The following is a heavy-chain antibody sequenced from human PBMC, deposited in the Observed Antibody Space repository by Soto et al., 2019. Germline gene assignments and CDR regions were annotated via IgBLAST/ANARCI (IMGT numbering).Heavy chain of an antibody. J-gene: IGHJ6*02. CDR3: ARVGLYDYYGMDV. Sequence: PGGSLRLSCAASGFTFSSYGMHWVRQAPGKGLEWVAVISYDGSNKYYADSVKGRFTISRDNSKNTLYLQMNSLRAEDTAVYYCARVGLYDYYGMDVWGQGTTVTVSS. CDR1: GFTFSSYG. V-gene: IGHV3-30*03. CDR2: ISYDGSNK. D-gene: IGHD3-16*01.